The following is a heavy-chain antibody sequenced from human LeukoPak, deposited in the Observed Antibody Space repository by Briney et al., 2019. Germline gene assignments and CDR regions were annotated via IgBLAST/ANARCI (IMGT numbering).Heavy chain of an antibody. V-gene: IGHV4-59*08. D-gene: IGHD6-19*01. CDR2: IYYSGNT. CDR1: GGSISTYY. J-gene: IGHJ4*02. Sequence: SETLSLTCTVPGGSISTYYWSWIRQPPGKGLEWIGYIYYSGNTNYNPSLKSRVTISVDTSKNQFSLRLNSVTAADTAVYYCARPGSSIGWYYFDFWGQGALVTVSS. CDR3: ARPGSSIGWYYFDF.